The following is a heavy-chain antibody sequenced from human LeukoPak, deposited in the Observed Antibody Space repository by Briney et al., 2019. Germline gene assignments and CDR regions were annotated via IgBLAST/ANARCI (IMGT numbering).Heavy chain of an antibody. CDR3: AKTGERAYYVSSGYLNY. CDR1: GFTFSSYG. Sequence: SGGSLRLSCAASGFTFSSYGMHWVRQAPGKGLEWVAVISYDGSNKYYADSVKGRFTISRDNSKNTLYLQMNSLRAEDTAVYYCAKTGERAYYVSSGYLNYWGQGTLVTVSS. D-gene: IGHD3-22*01. J-gene: IGHJ4*02. V-gene: IGHV3-30*18. CDR2: ISYDGSNK.